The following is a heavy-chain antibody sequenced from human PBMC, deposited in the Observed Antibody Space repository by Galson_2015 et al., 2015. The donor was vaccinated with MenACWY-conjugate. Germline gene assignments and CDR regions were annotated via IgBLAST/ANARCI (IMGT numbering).Heavy chain of an antibody. D-gene: IGHD3-9*01. J-gene: IGHJ3*02. V-gene: IGHV1-69*02. CDR1: GCTFSSYT. Sequence: SLKVSCKASGCTFSSYTISWVRQAPGQGLEWMGRIIPIVGIENYAQTLQGRVTITADKSTSTAYMELSSLRSEDTAVYYCAREILTGYYLKLSRSNAFDIWGQGTMVTVSS. CDR2: IIPIVGIE. CDR3: AREILTGYYLKLSRSNAFDI.